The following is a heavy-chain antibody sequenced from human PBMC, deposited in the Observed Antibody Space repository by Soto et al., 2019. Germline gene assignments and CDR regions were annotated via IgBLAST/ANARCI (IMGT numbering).Heavy chain of an antibody. CDR2: FYYSGNI. Sequence: PSETLSLTCTASGGSISSYYWSWIRQPPGKGLEWIGHFYYSGNINYNPSLKSRVTISADTSKNQLSLELSSVTTADTAVYHCARETGGFFDIWGQGTMVTVSS. CDR3: ARETGGFFDI. D-gene: IGHD1-26*01. J-gene: IGHJ3*02. V-gene: IGHV4-59*01. CDR1: GGSISSYY.